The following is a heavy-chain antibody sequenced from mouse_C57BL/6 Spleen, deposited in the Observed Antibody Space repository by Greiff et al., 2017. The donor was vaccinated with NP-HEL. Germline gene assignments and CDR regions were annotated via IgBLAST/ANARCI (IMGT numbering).Heavy chain of an antibody. D-gene: IGHD1-1*01. J-gene: IGHJ3*01. V-gene: IGHV5-17*01. CDR1: GFTFSDYG. Sequence: EVHLVESGGGLVKPGGSLKLSCAASGFTFSDYGTHWVRQAPEKGLEWVAYISSGSITIYYADTVKGRFTSSRDNAKNPLFLQMTRLRSEDTAMYYCARSYYGSSPAWFAYWGQGTLVTVSA. CDR3: ARSYYGSSPAWFAY. CDR2: ISSGSITI.